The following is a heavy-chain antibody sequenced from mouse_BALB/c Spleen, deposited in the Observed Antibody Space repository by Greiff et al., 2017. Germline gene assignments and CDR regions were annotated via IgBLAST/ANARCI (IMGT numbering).Heavy chain of an antibody. V-gene: IGHV2-9*02. CDR1: GFSLTSCG. CDR3: ARGYRSYAMDY. Sequence: VKLMESGPGLVAPSQSLSITCTVSGFSLTSCGVHWVRQPPGKGLEWLGVIWAGGSTNYNSALMSRLSISKDNSKSQVFLKMNSLQTDDTAMYYCARGYRSYAMDYWGQGTSVTVSS. J-gene: IGHJ4*01. CDR2: IWAGGST. D-gene: IGHD2-14*01.